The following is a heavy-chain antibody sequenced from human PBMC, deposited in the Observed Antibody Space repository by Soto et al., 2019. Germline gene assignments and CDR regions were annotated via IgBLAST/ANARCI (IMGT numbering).Heavy chain of an antibody. CDR1: GFTFSNAW. D-gene: IGHD6-19*01. Sequence: GGSLRLSCAASGFTFSNAWMNWVRQAPGKGLEWVGRIKSKTDGGTTDYAAPVKGRFTISRDNSKNTLDLQMNSLRAEDTAVYYCARDVMWLAYIDCWGQGALVTVSS. CDR2: IKSKTDGGTT. J-gene: IGHJ4*02. V-gene: IGHV3-15*07. CDR3: ARDVMWLAYIDC.